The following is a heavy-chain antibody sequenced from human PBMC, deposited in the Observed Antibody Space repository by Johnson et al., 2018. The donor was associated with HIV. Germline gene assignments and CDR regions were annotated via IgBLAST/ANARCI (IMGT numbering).Heavy chain of an antibody. CDR3: TRVTIFGVTKVDALDI. Sequence: VQLLESGGGVVRPGGSLRLSCAASGFNFDDYGMSWVRQAPGKGLEWVSGINWNGGSTGYADSVKGRFTISRDNAKNSLYLQMNSLRAEDTALYYCTRVTIFGVTKVDALDIWGQGTMVTVSS. D-gene: IGHD3-3*01. CDR2: INWNGGST. J-gene: IGHJ3*02. CDR1: GFNFDDYG. V-gene: IGHV3-20*04.